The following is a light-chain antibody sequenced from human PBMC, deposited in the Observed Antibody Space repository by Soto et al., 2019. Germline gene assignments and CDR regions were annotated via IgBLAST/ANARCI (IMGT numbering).Light chain of an antibody. CDR2: DAS. Sequence: EIVLTQSPATLSLSPGERATLSCRASQSVSGYLAWYQQKPGQAPRLLIYDASNRATGIPARFSGSGSGTDFDRTISSLEPGDLAVYYCQQRSNWPFTFGPGTTGDGK. V-gene: IGKV3-11*01. J-gene: IGKJ3*01. CDR3: QQRSNWPFT. CDR1: QSVSGY.